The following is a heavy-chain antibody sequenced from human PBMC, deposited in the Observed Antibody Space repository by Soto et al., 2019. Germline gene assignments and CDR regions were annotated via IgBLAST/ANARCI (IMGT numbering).Heavy chain of an antibody. CDR1: GFTVSSNY. CDR3: ARGFPSMAYYGEYYFDK. D-gene: IGHD3-10*01. CDR2: IYSGGST. Sequence: EVQMVESGGGLIQPGGSLRLSCAAFGFTVSSNYMTWVRQAPGKGLEWVSVIYSGGSTYYADSVKGRFTISRDNSRNTLYLQMNSLSAEDTAVYYCARGFPSMAYYGEYYFDKWGQGTLVTVSS. J-gene: IGHJ4*02. V-gene: IGHV3-53*01.